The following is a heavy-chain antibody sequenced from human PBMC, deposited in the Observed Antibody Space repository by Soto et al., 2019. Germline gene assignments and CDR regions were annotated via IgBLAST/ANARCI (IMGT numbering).Heavy chain of an antibody. J-gene: IGHJ6*02. V-gene: IGHV3-33*01. Sequence: QVQLVESGGGVVQPGRSLRLSCAASGFTSSSYGMHWVRQAPGKGLEWVAVIWYDGSNKYYADSVKGRFTISRDNSKNTLYLQMNSLRAEDTAVYYCARLSRLAYYYYYGMDVRGQGTTVTVSS. CDR2: IWYDGSNK. CDR1: GFTSSSYG. D-gene: IGHD6-19*01. CDR3: ARLSRLAYYYYYGMDV.